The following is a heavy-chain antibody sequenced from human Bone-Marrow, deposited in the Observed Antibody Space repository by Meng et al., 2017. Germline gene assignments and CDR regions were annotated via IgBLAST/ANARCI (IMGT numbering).Heavy chain of an antibody. V-gene: IGHV4-61*02. J-gene: IGHJ4*02. CDR2: IYTSGST. CDR3: ARGRLSGDPPL. D-gene: IGHD3-3*01. CDR1: GGSISSGSYY. Sequence: SETLSLTCTVSGGSISSGSYYWSWIRQPAGKGLEWIGRIYTSGSTNYNPPLKSRVTISVDTSKNQFSLKLSPVTAADTAVYYCARGRLSGDPPLWGQGTLVTVSS.